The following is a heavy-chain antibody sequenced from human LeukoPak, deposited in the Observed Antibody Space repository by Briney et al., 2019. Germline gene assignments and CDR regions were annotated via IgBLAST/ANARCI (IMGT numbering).Heavy chain of an antibody. Sequence: PSETLSLTCTVSGGSISSSRYYWGWIRQPPGKGLEWIGSIYYSGSSYYNPSLKSRVTISVDTSKNHFSLKLSSVTAADTAVYYCAGRDSGYDNYYYYYYMDVWGKGTTVTVSS. CDR2: IYYSGSS. CDR3: AGRDSGYDNYYYYYYMDV. V-gene: IGHV4-39*02. J-gene: IGHJ6*03. CDR1: GGSISSSRYY. D-gene: IGHD5-12*01.